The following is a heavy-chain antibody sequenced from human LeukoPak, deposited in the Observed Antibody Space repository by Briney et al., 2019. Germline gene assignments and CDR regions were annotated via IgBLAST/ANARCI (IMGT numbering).Heavy chain of an antibody. CDR1: AFNFRTYA. V-gene: IGHV3-23*01. J-gene: IGHJ3*02. CDR3: AKDSWSANGIYDAFDI. D-gene: IGHD2-8*01. Sequence: PGRSLRLSCAASAFNFRTYAMNWVRQAPGKGLEWVAVIAYDGGVTFYRDSVKGRFTISRDNSKNTLSLQMNSLRPEDTAVYYCAKDSWSANGIYDAFDIWGQGTMVTVSS. CDR2: IAYDGGVT.